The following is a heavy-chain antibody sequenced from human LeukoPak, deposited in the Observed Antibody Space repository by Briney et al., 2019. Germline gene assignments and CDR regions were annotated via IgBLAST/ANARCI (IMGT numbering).Heavy chain of an antibody. CDR3: ARGGEPKWELLYQDY. J-gene: IGHJ4*02. D-gene: IGHD1-26*01. CDR2: INPNSGGT. V-gene: IGHV1-2*02. Sequence: ASVKVSCKASGYTFTGYYMHWVRQAPGQGLEWMGWINPNSGGTNSAQKFRGRVTLTRDTSITTAFMELNSLKSDDTAVYYCARGGEPKWELLYQDYWGQGTLVTVSS. CDR1: GYTFTGYY.